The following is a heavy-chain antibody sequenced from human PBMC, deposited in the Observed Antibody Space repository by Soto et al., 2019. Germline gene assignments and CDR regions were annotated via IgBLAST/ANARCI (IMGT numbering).Heavy chain of an antibody. CDR1: GFTFSYYA. D-gene: IGHD6-19*01. J-gene: IGHJ4*02. CDR2: IDNSGGTT. Sequence: GGSLRLSCVASGFTFSYYAMGWVHQAPGKGLEWVSVIDNSGGTTYYTDSVKGRFTISRDNSKNTLYLQMSSLRAEDTAIYYSAEDATRSDGWYYFDYWGQGTLVTVSS. V-gene: IGHV3-23*01. CDR3: AEDATRSDGWYYFDY.